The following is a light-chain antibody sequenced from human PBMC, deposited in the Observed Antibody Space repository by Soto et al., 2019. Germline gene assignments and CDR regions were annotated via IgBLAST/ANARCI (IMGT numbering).Light chain of an antibody. Sequence: DIVMTQSPLSLPVTPGEPASISCRSSQSLLHSNGYNYLDWYLQKPGQSPQLLIYLGSNRASGVTDRFSGSGSGTDFTLQISRVEAEDVGVYCSMQSPLTPRTFGPPTHVDSK. V-gene: IGKV2-28*01. CDR2: LGS. J-gene: IGKJ3*01. CDR1: QSLLHSNGYNY. CDR3: MQSPLTPRT.